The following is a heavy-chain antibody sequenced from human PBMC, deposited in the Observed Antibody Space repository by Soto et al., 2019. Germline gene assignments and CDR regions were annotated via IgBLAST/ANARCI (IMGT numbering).Heavy chain of an antibody. CDR3: PRVRTAMDDAFDI. D-gene: IGHD5-18*01. Sequence: SVRVSCKASGGTFSSYAISWVRQAPGQGLEWLGGIIPIFGTANYAQKFQGRVTITADESTSTAYMELSSLRSEDTAVYYCPRVRTAMDDAFDIWGQGQMVTVSS. V-gene: IGHV1-69*13. CDR1: GGTFSSYA. J-gene: IGHJ3*02. CDR2: IIPIFGTA.